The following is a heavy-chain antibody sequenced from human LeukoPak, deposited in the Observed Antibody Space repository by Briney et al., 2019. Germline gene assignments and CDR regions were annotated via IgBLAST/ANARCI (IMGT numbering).Heavy chain of an antibody. CDR3: ARLADSRSSDAFDI. V-gene: IGHV3-48*02. CDR1: RFTFSDYS. CDR2: ISSTSNTI. Sequence: GGSLRLSCAASRFTFSDYSMNWVRQAPGKGLEWVSYISSTSNTIYYADSVKGRFTISRDNAKNSLYLQMNSLRDEDTAVYYCARLADSRSSDAFDIWGQGTMVTVSS. D-gene: IGHD3-22*01. J-gene: IGHJ3*02.